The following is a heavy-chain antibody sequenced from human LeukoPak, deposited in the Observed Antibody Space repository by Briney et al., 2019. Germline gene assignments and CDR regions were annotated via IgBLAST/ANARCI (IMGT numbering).Heavy chain of an antibody. CDR3: ARGDYTVLAGSPFDL. Sequence: SETLSLTCSVSGDAITSGDDYWNWIRQSPGKGLQWIGYIFFTGSTYYNPSLGSRFTISLNAPKNQFSLRLNSVTAADTAVYYCARGDYTVLAGSPFDLWGRGTLVTVSS. D-gene: IGHD6-19*01. CDR2: IFFTGST. J-gene: IGHJ4*02. V-gene: IGHV4-30-4*01. CDR1: GDAITSGDDY.